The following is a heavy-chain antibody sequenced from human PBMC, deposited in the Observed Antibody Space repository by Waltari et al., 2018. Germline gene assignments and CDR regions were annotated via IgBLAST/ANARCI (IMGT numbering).Heavy chain of an antibody. Sequence: QVPLQQWGAGLLKPSETLSPRCAVYGGPLSSYFWSWLRQSPRQGLEWIGEINHRGSTNYNPSLRGRVTISVDTSKNQFSLKLSSVTAADTAVYYCVRGAFEFYSSSFGKGGWFDPWGQGTPVTVSS. CDR2: INHRGST. J-gene: IGHJ5*02. D-gene: IGHD3-10*01. CDR3: VRGAFEFYSSSFGKGGWFDP. V-gene: IGHV4-34*01. CDR1: GGPLSSYF.